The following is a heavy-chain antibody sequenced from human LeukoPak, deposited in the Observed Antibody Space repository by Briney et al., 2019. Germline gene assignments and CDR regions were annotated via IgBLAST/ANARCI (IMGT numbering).Heavy chain of an antibody. CDR3: ARGDGYNYGLDY. D-gene: IGHD5-24*01. V-gene: IGHV3-20*04. CDR1: GFTFDDCG. Sequence: GGSLRLSCAASGFTFDDCGMSWVRQAPGKGLEWVSGINWNGGSTGYADSVKGRFTISRDNAKDSLYLQMNSLRAEDTALYYCARGDGYNYGLDYWGQGTLVTVSS. CDR2: INWNGGST. J-gene: IGHJ4*02.